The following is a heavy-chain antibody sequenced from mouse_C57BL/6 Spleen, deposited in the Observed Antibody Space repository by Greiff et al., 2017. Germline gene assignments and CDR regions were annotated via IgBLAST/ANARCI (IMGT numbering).Heavy chain of an antibody. CDR2: IYPGSGST. CDR3: ARNGGRQLRAWFAY. D-gene: IGHD3-2*02. CDR1: GYTFTSYW. Sequence: VQLQQPGAELVKPGASVKMSCKASGYTFTSYWLTWVKQRPGQGLEWIGDIYPGSGSTNYNEKFKSQATLTVDTSSSTAYMQLSSLTSEDSAVYYCARNGGRQLRAWFAYWGQGTLVTVSA. J-gene: IGHJ3*01. V-gene: IGHV1-55*01.